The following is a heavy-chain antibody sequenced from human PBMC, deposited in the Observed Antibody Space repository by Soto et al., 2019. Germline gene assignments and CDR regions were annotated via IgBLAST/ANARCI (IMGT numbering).Heavy chain of an antibody. CDR1: GYTFTSYA. J-gene: IGHJ4*02. D-gene: IGHD3-9*01. V-gene: IGHV1-3*01. CDR3: ARGGGDILTGYYNAPWY. Sequence: ASVKVSCKASGYTFTSYAMHWVRQAPGQRLEWMGWINAGNGNTKYSQKFQGRVTITRDTSASTAYMELSSLRSEDTAVYYCARGGGDILTGYYNAPWYWGQGTLVTVSS. CDR2: INAGNGNT.